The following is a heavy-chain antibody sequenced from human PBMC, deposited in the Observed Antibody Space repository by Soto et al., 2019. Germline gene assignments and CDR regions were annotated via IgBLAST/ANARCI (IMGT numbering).Heavy chain of an antibody. CDR1: GFTFSDYA. CDR3: AKGSGDIVMVAATLFDS. CDR2: MSGSGRYT. V-gene: IGHV3-23*01. Sequence: EVPLLESGGGLVQPGGSLRLSCAASGFTFSDYAMNWVRQAPGKGLEWVSTMSGSGRYTYYADSVKGRFTISRDNSKNTLFLQMHSLRAEDTAVYYCAKGSGDIVMVAATLFDSWGQGTLVTVSS. J-gene: IGHJ4*02. D-gene: IGHD2-15*01.